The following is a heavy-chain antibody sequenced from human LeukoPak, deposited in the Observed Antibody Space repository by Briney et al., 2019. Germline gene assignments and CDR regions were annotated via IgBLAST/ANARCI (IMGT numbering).Heavy chain of an antibody. J-gene: IGHJ4*02. D-gene: IGHD1-1*01. CDR2: IYYSGST. CDR1: GGSINSGAYY. CDR3: ARTAGVFGTEFHY. V-gene: IGHV4-31*03. Sequence: SQTLSLTCTVPGGSINSGAYYWSWISQHPGKGLEWIGNIYYSGSTYYKPSLKSRVTISVDTSKNQFSLKLSSVTAADTAVYYCARTAGVFGTEFHYWGQGTLVTVSS.